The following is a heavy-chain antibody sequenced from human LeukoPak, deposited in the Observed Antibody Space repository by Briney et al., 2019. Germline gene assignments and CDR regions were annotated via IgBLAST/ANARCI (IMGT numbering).Heavy chain of an antibody. CDR1: GGTFSSYA. CDR3: ARDQSYYDSSGYPDY. V-gene: IGHV1-69*04. J-gene: IGHJ4*02. CDR2: IIPILGIA. D-gene: IGHD3-22*01. Sequence: SVKVSCKASGGTFSSYAISWVRQAPGQGLEWMGRIIPILGIANYAQKFQGRVTITADKSTSTAYMELSSMRSEDTAVYYCARDQSYYDSSGYPDYWGQGTLVTVSS.